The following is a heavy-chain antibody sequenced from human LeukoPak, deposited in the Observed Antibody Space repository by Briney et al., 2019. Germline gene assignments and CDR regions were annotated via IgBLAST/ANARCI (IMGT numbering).Heavy chain of an antibody. J-gene: IGHJ4*02. D-gene: IGHD2-2*01. CDR3: AKDSNPHEVGDIVVVPAATPLDY. CDR2: IRYDGSNK. Sequence: GGSLRLSCAASGFTFSSYGMHWVRQAPGKGLEWVAFIRYDGSNKYYADSVKGRFTISRDNSKNTLYLQMNSLRAEDTAVYYCAKDSNPHEVGDIVVVPAATPLDYWGQGTLVTVSS. CDR1: GFTFSSYG. V-gene: IGHV3-30*02.